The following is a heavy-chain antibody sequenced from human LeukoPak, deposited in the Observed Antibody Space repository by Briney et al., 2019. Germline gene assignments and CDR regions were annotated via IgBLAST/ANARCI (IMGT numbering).Heavy chain of an antibody. J-gene: IGHJ4*02. CDR2: ISWNSGSI. V-gene: IGHV3-9*01. CDR3: AKDRGLEGATGGGFDY. Sequence: GRSLRLSCAASGFTFDDYAMHWVRQAPGKGLEWVSGISWNSGSIGYADSVKGRFTISRDNAKNSLYLQMSSLRAEDTALYYCAKDRGLEGATGGGFDYWGQGTLVTVSS. D-gene: IGHD1-26*01. CDR1: GFTFDDYA.